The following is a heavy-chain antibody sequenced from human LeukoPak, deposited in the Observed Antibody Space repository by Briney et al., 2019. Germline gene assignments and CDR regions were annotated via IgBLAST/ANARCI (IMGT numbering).Heavy chain of an antibody. CDR1: GGSISSYY. V-gene: IGHV4-59*08. Sequence: PSETLSLTCTVSGGSISSYYWSWIRQPPGKGLEWIGYIYYSGSTNYNPSLKSRVTISVDTSKNQFSLKLSSVTAADTAVYYCASTFREDYDSSGYGFDYWGQGTLVTVSS. J-gene: IGHJ4*02. CDR2: IYYSGST. CDR3: ASTFREDYDSSGYGFDY. D-gene: IGHD3-22*01.